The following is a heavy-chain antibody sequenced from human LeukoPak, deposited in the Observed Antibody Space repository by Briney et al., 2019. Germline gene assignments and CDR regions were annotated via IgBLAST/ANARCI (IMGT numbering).Heavy chain of an antibody. CDR1: EFTFSNYG. CDR3: ARHEYYYGSGSNLFDY. Sequence: GGSLRLSCAASEFTFSNYGMHWVRQAPGKGLEWVAFIRYDGSNKYLADSVKGRFTISRDNSKHTLYLQMNSLRAEDTAVYYCARHEYYYGSGSNLFDYWGQGTLVTVSS. J-gene: IGHJ4*02. CDR2: IRYDGSNK. V-gene: IGHV3-30*02. D-gene: IGHD3-10*01.